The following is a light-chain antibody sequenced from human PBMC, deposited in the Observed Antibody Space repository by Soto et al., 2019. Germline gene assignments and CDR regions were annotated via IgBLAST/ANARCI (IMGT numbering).Light chain of an antibody. J-gene: IGKJ1*01. Sequence: DIVMTQSPDSLAVSLGERATINYKSSQSVLYSSNNKNYLAWYQQKPGQPPKLLIYWASTRESGVPDRFSGSGSGTDFTLTTSSLQAEDVAVYYCQQYYSTRRTFGQGTKVEIK. CDR1: QSVLYSSNNKNY. CDR3: QQYYSTRRT. V-gene: IGKV4-1*01. CDR2: WAS.